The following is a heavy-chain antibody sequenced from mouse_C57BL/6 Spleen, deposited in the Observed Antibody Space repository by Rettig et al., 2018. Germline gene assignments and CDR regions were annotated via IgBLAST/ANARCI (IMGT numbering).Heavy chain of an antibody. Sequence: EVKLVESGGGLVQSGRSLRLSCATSGFTFSDFYMEWVRQAPGKGLEWIAASRNKANDYTTEYSASVKGRFIVSRDTSQSILYLQMNALRAEDTAIYYCARDDGYYWYFDVWGTGTTVTVSS. D-gene: IGHD2-2*01. J-gene: IGHJ1*03. CDR1: GFTFSDFY. V-gene: IGHV7-1*01. CDR3: ARDDGYYWYFDV. CDR2: SRNKANDYTT.